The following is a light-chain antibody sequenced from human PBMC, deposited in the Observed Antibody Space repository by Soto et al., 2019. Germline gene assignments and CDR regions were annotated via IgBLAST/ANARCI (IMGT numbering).Light chain of an antibody. J-gene: IGKJ5*01. CDR1: QSVSSSY. V-gene: IGKV3-20*01. CDR3: QQYGSSPPIT. Sequence: EIVLTQSPGTLSLSPGERATLSCRASQSVSSSYLAWYQQKPGQAPRLLIYSASSRATGIPDRFSGSGSGTDFTLTISRLEPEDFAVYYCQQYGSSPPITFGQGTLLEIK. CDR2: SAS.